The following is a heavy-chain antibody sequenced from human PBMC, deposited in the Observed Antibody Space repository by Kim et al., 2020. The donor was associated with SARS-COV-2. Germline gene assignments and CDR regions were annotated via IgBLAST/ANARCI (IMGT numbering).Heavy chain of an antibody. J-gene: IGHJ3*02. CDR1: GFTFSSYG. Sequence: GGSLRLSCAASGFTFSSYGMHWVRQAPGKGLEWVAVIWYDGSNKYYADSVKGRFTISRDNSKNTLYLQMNSLRAEDTAVYYCARDQHYYDSSGYSYLGIWGQGTMVTVSS. V-gene: IGHV3-33*01. CDR2: IWYDGSNK. CDR3: ARDQHYYDSSGYSYLGI. D-gene: IGHD3-22*01.